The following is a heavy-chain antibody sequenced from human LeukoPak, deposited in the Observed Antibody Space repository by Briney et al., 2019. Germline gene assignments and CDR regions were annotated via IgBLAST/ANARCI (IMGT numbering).Heavy chain of an antibody. Sequence: SETLSLTCNVTGGSISGYHWSWIRQPPGKGLEWLGYIYYSGSSNYNPSLKSRVTISADTSKNQFSLKLSSVTAADTAVYYCARVPRSYYYYYYMDVWGKGTTVTVSS. V-gene: IGHV4-59*01. CDR2: IYYSGSS. CDR1: GGSISGYH. CDR3: ARVPRSYYYYYYMDV. J-gene: IGHJ6*03.